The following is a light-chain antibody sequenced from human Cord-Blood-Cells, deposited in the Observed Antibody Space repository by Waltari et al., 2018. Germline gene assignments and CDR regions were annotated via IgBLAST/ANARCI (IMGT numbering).Light chain of an antibody. CDR1: QSISSW. CDR2: DAS. Sequence: DIQMTQYPTTLSASVGDRVTITCRASQSISSWLAWYQQKPGKAPKLLIYDASSLESGVPSRFSGSGSGTEFTLTISSLQPDDFATYYGQQYNSWTFGQGTKVEIK. J-gene: IGKJ1*01. CDR3: QQYNSWT. V-gene: IGKV1-5*01.